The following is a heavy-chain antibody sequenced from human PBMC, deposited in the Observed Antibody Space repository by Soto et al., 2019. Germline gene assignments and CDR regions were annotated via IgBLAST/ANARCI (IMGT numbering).Heavy chain of an antibody. CDR2: INHSGST. CDR1: GGSFSGYY. CDR3: ARRYYDYIWGSYRPPEDWFDP. D-gene: IGHD3-16*02. V-gene: IGHV4-34*01. Sequence: PSETLSLTCAVYGGSFSGYYWSWIRQPPGKGLEWIGEINHSGSTNYNPSLKSRVTISVDTSKNQFSLKLSSVTAADTAVYYCARRYYDYIWGSYRPPEDWFDPWGQGTLVTVSS. J-gene: IGHJ5*02.